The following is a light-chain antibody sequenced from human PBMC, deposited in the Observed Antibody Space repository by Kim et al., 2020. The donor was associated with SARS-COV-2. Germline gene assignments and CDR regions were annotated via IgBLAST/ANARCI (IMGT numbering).Light chain of an antibody. CDR1: QSVSSSD. CDR2: GAS. CDR3: QQYGSSHT. Sequence: EIVLTQSPGTLSLSPGERATLSCRASQSVSSSDLAWYQQKPGQAPRLLIYGASSRATGLPDRFSGSGSGTDFTLTISRLEPEDFAVYYCQQYGSSHTFGQGTKPEIK. V-gene: IGKV3-20*01. J-gene: IGKJ2*01.